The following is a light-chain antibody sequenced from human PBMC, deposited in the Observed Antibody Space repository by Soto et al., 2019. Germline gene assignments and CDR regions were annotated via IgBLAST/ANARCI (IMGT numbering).Light chain of an antibody. Sequence: EIVMTQSPATLSVSPGERATLSCRASQSVSSNLAWYQQRPGQAPRLLIHGASTRATGIPDRFSGSGSGTDFTLTIRRLEPEDFAVYYCQKYGSSPQKFGQGTKVDIK. CDR3: QKYGSSPQK. J-gene: IGKJ1*01. CDR1: QSVSSN. V-gene: IGKV3-20*01. CDR2: GAS.